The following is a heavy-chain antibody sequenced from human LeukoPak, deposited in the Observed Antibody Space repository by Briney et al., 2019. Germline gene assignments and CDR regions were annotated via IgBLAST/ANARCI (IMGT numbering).Heavy chain of an antibody. Sequence: ASVKVSCKATSRISRVRQAPGQGLEWMGWIGTYGGDTYYAQKFQGRITVTTDTSTSTVYMELRNLRSDDTAVYYCARDLWNFYDDSGYNRDFDSWGQGTLVTVSS. CDR1: TSR. CDR2: IGTYGGDT. V-gene: IGHV1-18*01. CDR3: ARDLWNFYDDSGYNRDFDS. J-gene: IGHJ5*01. D-gene: IGHD3-22*01.